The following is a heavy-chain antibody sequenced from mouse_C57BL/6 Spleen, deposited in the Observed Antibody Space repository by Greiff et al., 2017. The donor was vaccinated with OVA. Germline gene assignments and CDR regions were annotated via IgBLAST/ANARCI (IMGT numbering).Heavy chain of an antibody. V-gene: IGHV1-69*01. CDR3: ARWPGTADYYAMDY. Sequence: VQLQQPGAELVMPGASVKLSCKASGYTFTSYWMHWVKQRPGQGLEWIGEIDPSDSYTNSNQKFKGKSTLTVDKSSSTAYMQLSSLTSEDSAVDYCARWPGTADYYAMDYWGQGTSVTVSS. CDR1: GYTFTSYW. J-gene: IGHJ4*01. CDR2: IDPSDSYT. D-gene: IGHD4-1*01.